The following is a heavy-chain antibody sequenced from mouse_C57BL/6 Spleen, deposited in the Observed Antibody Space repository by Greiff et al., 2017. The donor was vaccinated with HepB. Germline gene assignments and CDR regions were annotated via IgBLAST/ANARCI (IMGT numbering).Heavy chain of an antibody. D-gene: IGHD6-1*01. V-gene: IGHV2-2*01. CDR3: ASPSGFYYAMDY. J-gene: IGHJ4*01. CDR1: GFSLTSYG. Sequence: QVQLKESGPGLVQPSQSLSITCTVSGFSLTSYGVHWVRQSPGKGLEWLGVIWSGGSTDYNAAFISRLSISKDNSKCEVFVKMNSRQADDTAIYYYASPSGFYYAMDYWGQGTSVTVSS. CDR2: IWSGGST.